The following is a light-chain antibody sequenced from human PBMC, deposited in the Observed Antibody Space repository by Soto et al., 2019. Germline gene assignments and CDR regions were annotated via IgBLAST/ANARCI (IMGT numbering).Light chain of an antibody. J-gene: IGKJ5*01. CDR3: QQSENSPIT. Sequence: DIQMSQSSSSPSSDVGARVTITCKASNDIRNYLNWYQQKPGKAPRLLIYDASNMEKGVPSRLPGSGYGKDFILNISRLQPEDRATYYGQQSENSPITFGQGTRLEIK. V-gene: IGKV1-33*01. CDR1: NDIRNY. CDR2: DAS.